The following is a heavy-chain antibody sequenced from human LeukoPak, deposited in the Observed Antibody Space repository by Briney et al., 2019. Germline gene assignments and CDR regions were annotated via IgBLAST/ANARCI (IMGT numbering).Heavy chain of an antibody. CDR1: GFSFSNAW. CDR3: TRGPYCSGGTCYFIY. CDR2: FKNKADGETT. J-gene: IGHJ4*02. D-gene: IGHD2-15*01. V-gene: IGHV3-15*01. Sequence: PGGSLRLSCAASGFSFSNAWMSWVRQAPGKGLEWVGRFKNKADGETTDYAAPVKGRFTISRDDSKNTLYLQMNSLTIDDTGVYFCTRGPYCSGGTCYFIYWGQGTLVAVSS.